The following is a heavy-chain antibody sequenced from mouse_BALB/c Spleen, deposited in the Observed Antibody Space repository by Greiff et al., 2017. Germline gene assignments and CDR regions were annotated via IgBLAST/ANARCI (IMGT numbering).Heavy chain of an antibody. CDR1: GFNIKDTY. Sequence: VQLQQSGAELVKPGASVKLSCTASGFNIKDTYMHWVKQRPEQGLEWIGRIDPAIGNTNYDPKFQGKATITADTSSNTAYLQLSSLTSEDTAVYYCASNYYDSGECDYWGQGTTLTVSS. V-gene: IGHV14-3*02. D-gene: IGHD1-1*01. CDR2: IDPAIGNT. CDR3: ASNYYDSGECDY. J-gene: IGHJ2*01.